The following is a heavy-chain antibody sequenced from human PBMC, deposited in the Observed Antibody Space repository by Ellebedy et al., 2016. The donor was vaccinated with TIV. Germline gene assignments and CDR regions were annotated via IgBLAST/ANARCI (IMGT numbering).Heavy chain of an antibody. CDR3: ARRSCSDGGCNSFPSFDY. CDR2: INTNTGNP. V-gene: IGHV7-4-1*02. J-gene: IGHJ4*02. Sequence: ASVKVSCKASGYTFTSIAMTWVRQAPGQGLEWMGWINTNTGNPTYAQGFTGRFVFSLDTSISTAYLHISSLKAEDTALYYCARRSCSDGGCNSFPSFDYWGQGTLVTVSS. D-gene: IGHD2-15*01. CDR1: GYTFTSIA.